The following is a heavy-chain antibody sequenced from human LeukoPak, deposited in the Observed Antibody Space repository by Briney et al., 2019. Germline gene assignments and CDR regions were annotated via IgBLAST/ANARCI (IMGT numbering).Heavy chain of an antibody. V-gene: IGHV3-30*02. CDR1: GFTFSSYG. D-gene: IGHD1-26*01. CDR2: IRYDGDNK. J-gene: IGHJ4*02. Sequence: RGSLRLSCAASGFTFSSYGMHWVRQAPGKGLEWVAFIRYDGDNKHYADSVEGRFTISRDNSKNTLYLQLNSLRPEDTAVYYCARFGSGLDYWGQGTLVTVSS. CDR3: ARFGSGLDY.